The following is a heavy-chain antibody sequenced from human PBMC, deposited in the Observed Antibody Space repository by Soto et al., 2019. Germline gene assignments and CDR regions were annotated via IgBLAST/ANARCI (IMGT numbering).Heavy chain of an antibody. CDR1: GYTFTSYA. CDR2: INAGNGNT. V-gene: IGHV1-3*01. J-gene: IGHJ5*02. D-gene: IGHD2-8*01. Sequence: GASVKVSCKASGYTFTSYAMHWVRQAPGQRLEWMGWINAGNGNTKYSQKFQGRVTITRDTSASTAYMELSSLRSEDTAVYYCARDVGYCTNGVCGWFDPWGQGTLVIVSS. CDR3: ARDVGYCTNGVCGWFDP.